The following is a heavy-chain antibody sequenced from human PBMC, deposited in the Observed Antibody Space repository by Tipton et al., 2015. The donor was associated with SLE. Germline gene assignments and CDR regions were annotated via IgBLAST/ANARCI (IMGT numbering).Heavy chain of an antibody. CDR3: ARGGLKQQLDYYYYMDV. D-gene: IGHD6-13*01. J-gene: IGHJ6*03. CDR2: IYHSGST. V-gene: IGHV4-38-2*01. CDR1: GYSISSGYY. Sequence: TLSLTCAVSGYSISSGYYWGWIRQPPGKGLEWIGSIYHSGSTYYNPSLKSRVTISVDTSKNQFSLKLSSVTAADTAVYYCARGGLKQQLDYYYYMDVWGKGTTVTVSS.